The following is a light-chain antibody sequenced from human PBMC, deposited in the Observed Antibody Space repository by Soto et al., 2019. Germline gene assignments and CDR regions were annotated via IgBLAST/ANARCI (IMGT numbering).Light chain of an antibody. Sequence: QPVLTQSSSASASLGSSVKLTCTLSSGHSSYIIAWHQQQPGKAPRYLMKLEGSGSYNKGSGVPDRFSGSSSGADRYLTISNLQFEEEADYYCETWDSNTRGFCGGTKLTVL. CDR1: SGHSSYI. V-gene: IGLV4-60*02. CDR2: LEGSGSY. CDR3: ETWDSNTRG. J-gene: IGLJ3*02.